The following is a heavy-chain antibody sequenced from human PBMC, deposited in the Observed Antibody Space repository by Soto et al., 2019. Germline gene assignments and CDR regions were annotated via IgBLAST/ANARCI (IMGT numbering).Heavy chain of an antibody. CDR2: ISYNGGGT. Sequence: GGSLRLSCAASGFTFSKYAMTWARQAPGKGLEWVSAISYNGGGTYYVDSVKGRFTVSRDNSKNTLYLQMHSLRAEDTAVYYCEKDRGTYLDYCGQRSLVTVSS. J-gene: IGHJ4*02. CDR3: EKDRGTYLDY. V-gene: IGHV3-23*01. CDR1: GFTFSKYA. D-gene: IGHD1-1*01.